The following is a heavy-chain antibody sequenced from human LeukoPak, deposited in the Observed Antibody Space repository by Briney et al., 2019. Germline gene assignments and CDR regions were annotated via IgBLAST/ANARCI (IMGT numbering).Heavy chain of an antibody. Sequence: ASVKVSCKASGYTFTSYDINRVRQATGQGLEWMGWMNPNSGNTGYAQKFQGRVTITRNTSISTAYMELSSLRSEDTAVYYCARQVPAARRYYYYMDVWGKGTTVTVSS. V-gene: IGHV1-8*03. CDR3: ARQVPAARRYYYYMDV. D-gene: IGHD2-2*01. J-gene: IGHJ6*03. CDR1: GYTFTSYD. CDR2: MNPNSGNT.